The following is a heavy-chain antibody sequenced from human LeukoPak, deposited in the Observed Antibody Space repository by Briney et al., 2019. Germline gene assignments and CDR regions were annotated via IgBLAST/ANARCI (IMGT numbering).Heavy chain of an antibody. V-gene: IGHV4-34*01. CDR1: GGSFGGYY. D-gene: IGHD2-15*01. CDR2: TNHSGST. J-gene: IGHJ5*02. Sequence: SETLSLTCAVYGGSFGGYYWSWIRQPPGKGLEWIGETNHSGSTNYNPSLKSRVTISVDTSKNQFSLKLSSVTAADTAVYYCARGLIGYCSGGSCYSRRFDPWGQGTLVTVSS. CDR3: ARGLIGYCSGGSCYSRRFDP.